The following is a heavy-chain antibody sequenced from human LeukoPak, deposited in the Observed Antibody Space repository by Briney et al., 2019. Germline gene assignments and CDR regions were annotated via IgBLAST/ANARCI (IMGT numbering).Heavy chain of an antibody. CDR2: INHSGST. CDR3: ARHNSDYYGSGSYPNFDY. CDR1: GGSFSGYY. Sequence: SETLSLTCAVYGGSFSGYYWSWIRQPPGKGLEWIGEINHSGSTNYNPSLKSRVTISVDTSKNQFSLKLSSVTAADTAVYYCARHNSDYYGSGSYPNFDYWGQGTLVTVSS. J-gene: IGHJ4*02. D-gene: IGHD3-10*01. V-gene: IGHV4-34*01.